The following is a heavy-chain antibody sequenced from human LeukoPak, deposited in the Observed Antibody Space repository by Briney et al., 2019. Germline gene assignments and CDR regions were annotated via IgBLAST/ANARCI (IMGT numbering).Heavy chain of an antibody. CDR1: GGSISSYY. CDR2: IYYSGST. J-gene: IGHJ3*02. Sequence: PSETLSLTCTVSGGSISSYYWSWIRQPPGKGLEWIGYIYYSGSTNYNPSLKSRVTISVDTSKNQFSLKLSSVTAADTAVYYCARDNGYHGAFDIWGQGTMVTVSS. V-gene: IGHV4-59*01. CDR3: ARDNGYHGAFDI. D-gene: IGHD5-18*01.